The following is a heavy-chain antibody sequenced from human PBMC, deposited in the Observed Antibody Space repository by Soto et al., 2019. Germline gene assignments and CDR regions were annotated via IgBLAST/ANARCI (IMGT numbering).Heavy chain of an antibody. CDR3: VKNSYYGSGTLDY. J-gene: IGHJ4*02. CDR1: GGSLTNYY. V-gene: IGHV4-59*08. CDR2: IYHTGST. D-gene: IGHD3-10*01. Sequence: PSETLSLTCSVSGGSLTNYYWSWIRQPPGKGLEWIGYIYHTGSTNYNPSLSSRVTISVDTSKNQFSLKVNSVTAADTATYHRVKNSYYGSGTLDYWGQGTLVTVSS.